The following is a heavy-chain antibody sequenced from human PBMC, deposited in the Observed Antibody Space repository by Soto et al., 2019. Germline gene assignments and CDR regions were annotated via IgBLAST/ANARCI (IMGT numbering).Heavy chain of an antibody. J-gene: IGHJ4*02. Sequence: QVQLQESGPGLVKPSQTLSLTCNVSGGSISSGGYYWTWIRQHPGKGLEWAGCIYYSGNTYYNPSLKSRVTISVDPSKNQFSLKLSSVTAADTDVYYCARGSANWGYGYFDYWGQGTLVTVSS. D-gene: IGHD7-27*01. CDR3: ARGSANWGYGYFDY. V-gene: IGHV4-31*03. CDR1: GGSISSGGYY. CDR2: IYYSGNT.